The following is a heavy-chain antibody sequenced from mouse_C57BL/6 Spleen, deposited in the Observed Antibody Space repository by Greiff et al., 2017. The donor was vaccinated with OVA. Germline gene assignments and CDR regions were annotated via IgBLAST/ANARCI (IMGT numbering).Heavy chain of an antibody. CDR3: ARRADGVYFYY. J-gene: IGHJ2*01. D-gene: IGHD3-1*01. Sequence: QVQLQQSGPELVKPGASVKISCKASGYAFSSSWMNWVKQRPGKGLEWIGRIYPGDGGTNYNGKFKGKATCTADKSTSTAYMQRSSLTSDDSAVYFCARRADGVYFYYWGQGTTLTFSS. V-gene: IGHV1-82*01. CDR1: GYAFSSSW. CDR2: IYPGDGGT.